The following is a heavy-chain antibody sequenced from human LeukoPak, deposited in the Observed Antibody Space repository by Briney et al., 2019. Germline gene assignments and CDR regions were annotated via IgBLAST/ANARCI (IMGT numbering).Heavy chain of an antibody. CDR3: ARDPSGTRYYFDY. J-gene: IGHJ4*02. V-gene: IGHV3-23*01. D-gene: IGHD6-19*01. Sequence: GGSLRLSCAASGFMFSTYPMHWIRQAPGKGLEWVSGISGGGGTTYYADSVKGRYTISRDNSNNTLYLQMHSLRPDDTAVYYCARDPSGTRYYFDYWGQGTLVTVSS. CDR2: ISGGGGTT. CDR1: GFMFSTYP.